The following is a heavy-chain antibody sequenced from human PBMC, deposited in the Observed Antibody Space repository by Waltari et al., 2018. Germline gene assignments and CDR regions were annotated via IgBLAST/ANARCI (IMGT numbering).Heavy chain of an antibody. V-gene: IGHV4-39*07. D-gene: IGHD6-19*01. CDR1: GGSISSSSYY. CDR2: IYYSGST. Sequence: QLQLQESGPGLVKPSETLSLTCTVSGGSISSSSYYWGWIRQPPGQGLEWIGSIYYSGSTYYIPSLKSRVTISVDTSKNQFSLKLSSVTAADTAVYYCARVGAYSSGWYTYDAFDIWGQGTMVTVSS. J-gene: IGHJ3*02. CDR3: ARVGAYSSGWYTYDAFDI.